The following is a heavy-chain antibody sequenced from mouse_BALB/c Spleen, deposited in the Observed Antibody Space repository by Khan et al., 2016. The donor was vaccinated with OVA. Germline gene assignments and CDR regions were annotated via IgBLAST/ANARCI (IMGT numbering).Heavy chain of an antibody. CDR3: ARSGYDAWFAY. D-gene: IGHD2-14*01. J-gene: IGHJ3*01. CDR2: ISYSGST. CDR1: GYSITSDYA. Sequence: EVQLQESGPGLVKPSQSLSLTCTVTGYSITSDYAWNWIRQFPRNKLEWMGYISYSGSTSYNPSLKSRISINRDTSKNQFFLQLNSVTTEDTATYFCARSGYDAWFAYWGQGTLVTVSA. V-gene: IGHV3-2*02.